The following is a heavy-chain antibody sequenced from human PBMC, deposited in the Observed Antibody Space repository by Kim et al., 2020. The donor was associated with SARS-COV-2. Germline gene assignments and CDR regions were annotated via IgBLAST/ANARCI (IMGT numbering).Heavy chain of an antibody. J-gene: IGHJ5*02. Sequence: GGSLRLSCAASEFTFSSFWMNWVRQVPGKGLVWVSRIKSDGSRTYYADSVKGRFTISRDNAKNTLYLQMDSLRADDTAVYYCARERGRIWLDPWGQGTLVTVLS. V-gene: IGHV3-74*01. CDR3: ARERGRIWLDP. CDR2: IKSDGSRT. D-gene: IGHD3-10*01. CDR1: EFTFSSFW.